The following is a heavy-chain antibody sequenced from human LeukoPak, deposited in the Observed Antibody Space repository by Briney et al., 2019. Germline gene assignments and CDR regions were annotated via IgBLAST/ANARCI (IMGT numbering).Heavy chain of an antibody. V-gene: IGHV3-30*18. CDR3: AKGTDYYDSSGYYWGGAFDI. CDR1: GFTFSSYG. D-gene: IGHD3-22*01. Sequence: GWSLRLSCAASGFTFSSYGMHWVRQAPGKGLEWVAVISYDGSNKYYADSVKGRFTISRDNSKNTLYLQMNSLRAEDTAVYYCAKGTDYYDSSGYYWGGAFDIWGQGTMVTVSS. CDR2: ISYDGSNK. J-gene: IGHJ3*02.